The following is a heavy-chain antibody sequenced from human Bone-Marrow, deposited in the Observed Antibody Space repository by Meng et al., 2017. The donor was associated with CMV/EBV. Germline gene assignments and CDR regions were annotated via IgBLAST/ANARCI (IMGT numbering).Heavy chain of an antibody. J-gene: IGHJ6*02. V-gene: IGHV3-30-3*01. CDR3: ARGYLAAGIDYYYGMDV. Sequence: GESLKISCAASGFTFSSYAMHWVRQAPGKGLEWVAVISYDGSNKYYADSVKGRFTISRDNSKNTLYLQMNSPRAEDTAVYYCARGYLAAGIDYYYGMDVWGQGTTVTGSS. CDR2: ISYDGSNK. D-gene: IGHD6-19*01. CDR1: GFTFSSYA.